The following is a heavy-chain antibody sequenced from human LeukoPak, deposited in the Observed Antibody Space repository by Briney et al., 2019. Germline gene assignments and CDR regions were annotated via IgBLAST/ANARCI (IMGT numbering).Heavy chain of an antibody. V-gene: IGHV4-4*02. CDR2: IYHSGST. J-gene: IGHJ6*02. CDR1: GGSISSSNW. D-gene: IGHD3-3*01. Sequence: SETLSLTCAVSGGSISSSNWWSWVRQPPGKGLEWIGEIYHSGSTNYNPSLKSRVTISVDTSKNQFSLKLSSVTAADTAVYYCARDSYYDFWSGPLGMDVWGQGTTVTVSS. CDR3: ARDSYYDFWSGPLGMDV.